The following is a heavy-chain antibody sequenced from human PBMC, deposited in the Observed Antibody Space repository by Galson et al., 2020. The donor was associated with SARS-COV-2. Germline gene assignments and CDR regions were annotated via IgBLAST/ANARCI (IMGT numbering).Heavy chain of an antibody. CDR2: IYPGNSET. CDR3: ARHGVADTLGVAY. J-gene: IGHJ4*02. CDR1: GYTFMNYW. V-gene: IGHV5-51*01. D-gene: IGHD6-19*01. Sequence: GGSLRLSCEGSGYTFMNYWIAWVRQMPGKGLEWMGMIYPGNSETRYRPSFQGQVTISADTSINTAYLQWGSLKASDTAMYYCARHGVADTLGVAYWGQGTQVTVSS.